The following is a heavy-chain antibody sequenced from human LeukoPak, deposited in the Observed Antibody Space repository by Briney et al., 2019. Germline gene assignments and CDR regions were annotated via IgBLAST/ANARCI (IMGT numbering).Heavy chain of an antibody. Sequence: GASVKVSCKASGYTFTSYDINWVRQATGQGLEWMGWMNPNSSNTGYAQKFQGRVTMTRYTSISTAYMELSRLSSEDTAVYYCARVPSRRNSRPRGNYYYMDVWGKGTTVTVSS. D-gene: IGHD1-26*01. CDR3: ARVPSRRNSRPRGNYYYMDV. J-gene: IGHJ6*03. CDR2: MNPNSSNT. V-gene: IGHV1-8*01. CDR1: GYTFTSYD.